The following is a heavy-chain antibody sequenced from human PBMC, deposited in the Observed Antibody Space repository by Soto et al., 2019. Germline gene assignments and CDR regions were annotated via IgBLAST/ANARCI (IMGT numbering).Heavy chain of an antibody. CDR3: AKEAATDNPGNPQLYYDILAGYCFDY. V-gene: IGHV3-23*01. D-gene: IGHD3-9*01. CDR1: GFTFSSYA. CDR2: ISGSGGST. J-gene: IGHJ4*02. Sequence: PGGSLRLSCAASGFTFSSYAMSWVRQAPGKGLEWVSAISGSGGSTYYADSVKGRFTISRDNSKNTLYLQMNSLRAEDTAVYYCAKEAATDNPGNPQLYYDILAGYCFDYWGQGTLVTVSS.